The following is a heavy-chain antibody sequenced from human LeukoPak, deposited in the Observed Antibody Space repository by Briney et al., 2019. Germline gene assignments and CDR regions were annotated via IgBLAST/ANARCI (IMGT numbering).Heavy chain of an antibody. CDR2: ISSSGDNA. Sequence: GGSLRLSCAASGFTFSNYAMNWVRQAPGKGLEWVSLISSSGDNAYYADSVRGRFTISRDKSKNTVSLQMNSLRGEDTAVYYCAKDVRVGGGGMDVWGRGTPVTVSS. D-gene: IGHD1-26*01. J-gene: IGHJ6*02. CDR3: AKDVRVGGGGMDV. CDR1: GFTFSNYA. V-gene: IGHV3-23*01.